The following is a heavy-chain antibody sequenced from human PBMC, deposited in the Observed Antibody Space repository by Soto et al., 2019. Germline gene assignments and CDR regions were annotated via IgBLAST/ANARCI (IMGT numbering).Heavy chain of an antibody. V-gene: IGHV1-69*01. CDR1: GGTLSNYA. CDR2: IIPIFGTP. CDR3: AIPFPTGSDPLYYYYYNVDV. D-gene: IGHD5-12*01. J-gene: IGHJ6*02. Sequence: QVQLVQSVAEMTKPGSSVKVSCKASGGTLSNYAFSWVRQAPGHGLEWMGGIIPIFGTPNYAQKFQGRLTITADESATTASMELSSLRSEDTAVYYCAIPFPTGSDPLYYYYYNVDVWGQGTTVTVSS.